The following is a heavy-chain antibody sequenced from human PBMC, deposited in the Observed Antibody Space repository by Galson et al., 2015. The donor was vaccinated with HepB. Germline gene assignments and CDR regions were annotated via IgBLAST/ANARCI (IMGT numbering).Heavy chain of an antibody. CDR2: ISYDGTNK. D-gene: IGHD5-18*01. CDR1: GFTFSRYG. V-gene: IGHV3-30*18. J-gene: IGHJ4*02. CDR3: AKESLGQLWHNYFDY. Sequence: SLRLSCAASGFTFSRYGMHWVRQAPGKGLEWVAAISYDGTNKYYGDSVKDRFSISRDNSKNTLYLQMNSLRPEDTAVYFCAKESLGQLWHNYFDYWGQGGLVTVSS.